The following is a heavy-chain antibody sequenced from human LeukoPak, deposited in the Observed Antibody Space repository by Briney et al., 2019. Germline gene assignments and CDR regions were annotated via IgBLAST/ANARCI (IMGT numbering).Heavy chain of an antibody. D-gene: IGHD6-19*01. V-gene: IGHV4-34*01. Sequence: SASLSRTCAVDGGSFSGCYWSWIRQPPGKGLAWIGEINHRGGTNYNPSLTGRVTISVDTSKNQFSLKLSSVTAADTAVYYCSGWYKEEGYWGQGTLVTVSS. J-gene: IGHJ4*02. CDR3: SGWYKEEGY. CDR1: GGSFSGCY. CDR2: INHRGGT.